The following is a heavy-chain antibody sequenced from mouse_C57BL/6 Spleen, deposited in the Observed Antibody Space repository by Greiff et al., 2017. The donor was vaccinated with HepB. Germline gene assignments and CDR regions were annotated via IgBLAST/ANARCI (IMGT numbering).Heavy chain of an antibody. CDR3: ASERVYDYDGFAY. V-gene: IGHV3-6*01. CDR2: ISYDGSN. D-gene: IGHD2-4*01. J-gene: IGHJ3*01. Sequence: DVKLVESGPGLVKPSQSLSLTCSVTGYSITSGYYWNWIRQFPGNKLEWMGYISYDGSNNYNPSLKNRISITRDTSKNQFFLKLNSVTTEDTATYYCASERVYDYDGFAYWGQGTLVTVSA. CDR1: GYSITSGYY.